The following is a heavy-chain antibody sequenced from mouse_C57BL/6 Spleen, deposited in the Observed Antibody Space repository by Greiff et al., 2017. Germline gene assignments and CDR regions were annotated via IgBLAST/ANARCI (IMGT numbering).Heavy chain of an antibody. CDR3: ARSSPDFDY. CDR1: GYTFTSYW. CDR2: IDPSDSYT. V-gene: IGHV1-69*01. J-gene: IGHJ2*01. Sequence: VQLQQPGAELVMPGASVKLSCKASGYTFTSYWMHWVKQRPGQGLEWIGEIDPSDSYTNYNQKFKGKSTLTVDKSSSTAYMQLSSLTSEDSAVYYCARSSPDFDYWGQGTTLTVSS.